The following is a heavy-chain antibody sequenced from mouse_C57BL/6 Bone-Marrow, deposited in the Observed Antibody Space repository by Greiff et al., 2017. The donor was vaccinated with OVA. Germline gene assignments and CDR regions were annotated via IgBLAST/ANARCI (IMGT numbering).Heavy chain of an antibody. CDR1: GYTFTSYW. CDR3: ARKGDGYYR. D-gene: IGHD2-3*01. V-gene: IGHV1-50*01. CDR2: LDPSDSYT. J-gene: IGHJ3*02. Sequence: VQVVESGAELVKPGASVNLSCKASGYTFTSYWMQWVKQRPGQGLEWIGELDPSDSYTNYNQKFKGKATLTVDTSSSTAYMQLSSLTSEDSAVYYCARKGDGYYRWGEGTLVTVSA.